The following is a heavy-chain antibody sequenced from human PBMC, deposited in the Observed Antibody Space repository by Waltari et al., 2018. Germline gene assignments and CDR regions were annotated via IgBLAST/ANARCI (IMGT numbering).Heavy chain of an antibody. CDR1: GGSFSGYY. Sequence: QVQLQQWGAGLLKPSETLSLTCAVYGGSFSGYYWSWIRQPPGKGLEWIGEINHSGSTNYNPSLKSRVTISVDTSKNQFSPKLSSVTAADTAVYYCARELEYSDYGDYVRMGNWFDPWGQGTLVTVSS. J-gene: IGHJ5*02. V-gene: IGHV4-34*01. CDR2: INHSGST. D-gene: IGHD4-17*01. CDR3: ARELEYSDYGDYVRMGNWFDP.